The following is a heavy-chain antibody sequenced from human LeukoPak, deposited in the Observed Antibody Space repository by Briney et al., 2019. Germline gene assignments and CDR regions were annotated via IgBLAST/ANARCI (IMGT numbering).Heavy chain of an antibody. V-gene: IGHV4-39*07. CDR3: ATATPSGGSITMVRGGIDY. Sequence: SETLSLTCTVSGGSISSSSYYWGWIRQPPGKGLEWIGSIYYSGSTYYNPSLKSRVTISVDTSKNQFSLKLSSVTAADTAVYYCATATPSGGSITMVRGGIDYWGQGTLVTVSS. CDR1: GGSISSSSYY. J-gene: IGHJ4*02. D-gene: IGHD3-10*01. CDR2: IYYSGST.